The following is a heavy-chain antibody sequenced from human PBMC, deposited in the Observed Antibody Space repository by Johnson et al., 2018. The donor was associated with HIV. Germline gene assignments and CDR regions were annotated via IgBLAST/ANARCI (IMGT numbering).Heavy chain of an antibody. V-gene: IGHV3-13*01. CDR3: ARMTTTVSHHDAFDI. CDR1: GFTFSNYD. Sequence: VQLVESGGGLIQPGGSLRLSCAASGFTFSNYDMYWVRQPTGKGLEWVSGLGTAGDTYFPGSVKGRFTISRENVKNSLYLQMNSLRAEDTAVYYCARMTTTVSHHDAFDIRGQGTMVTVSS. D-gene: IGHD4-17*01. CDR2: LGTAGDT. J-gene: IGHJ3*02.